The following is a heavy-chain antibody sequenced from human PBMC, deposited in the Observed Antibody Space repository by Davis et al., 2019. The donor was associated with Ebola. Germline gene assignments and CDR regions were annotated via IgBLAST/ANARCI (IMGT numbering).Heavy chain of an antibody. D-gene: IGHD6-19*01. Sequence: GESLKISCAAPGFTFSSYWMHWVRQAPGKGLVWVSRINSDGSSTSYADSVKGRFTISRDNAKNTLYLQMNSLRAEDTAVYYCAKTSSGWAGFDYWGQGTLVTVSS. J-gene: IGHJ4*02. CDR3: AKTSSGWAGFDY. CDR2: INSDGSST. V-gene: IGHV3-74*01. CDR1: GFTFSSYW.